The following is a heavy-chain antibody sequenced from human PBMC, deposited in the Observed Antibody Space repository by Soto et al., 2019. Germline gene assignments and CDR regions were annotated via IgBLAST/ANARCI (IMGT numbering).Heavy chain of an antibody. CDR3: ARGEAHLREVTFYYPGMDV. CDR1: GGSFTGYY. D-gene: IGHD3-10*01. V-gene: IGHV4-34*01. J-gene: IGHJ6*02. Sequence: PSETLSLTCGVYGGSFTGYYWTWIRQPPGERLEWIGEMNHDGITNYNPSLKSRVAITLDTSKNQFSLRLTSVTAADTAVYFCARGEAHLREVTFYYPGMDVWGQGTTLTVSS. CDR2: MNHDGIT.